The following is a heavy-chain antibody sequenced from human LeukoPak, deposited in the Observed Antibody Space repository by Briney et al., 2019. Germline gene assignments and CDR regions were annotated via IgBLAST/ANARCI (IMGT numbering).Heavy chain of an antibody. Sequence: VPGQGLEWMGWTNPKNGGTNYAQKFQGRVTMTSDTSISTAYMDLNSLKSDDTAVYYCARRVTAASGFDYWGQGTLVTVSS. CDR2: TNPKNGGT. J-gene: IGHJ4*02. V-gene: IGHV1-2*02. D-gene: IGHD6-13*01. CDR3: ARRVTAASGFDY.